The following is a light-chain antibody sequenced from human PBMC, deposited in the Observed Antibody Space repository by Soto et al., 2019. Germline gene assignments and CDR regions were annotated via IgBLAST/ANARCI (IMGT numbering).Light chain of an antibody. CDR2: VAS. CDR1: QRINIY. V-gene: IGKV1-39*01. Sequence: DIQMTQSPSSLSASVGDSVTITCRASQRINIYLSWYQQKPGKAPKLLINVASTLQGGVPSRFSGSGSGTEFTLASSSLQPEDSATYYCQQSFSTPQTFGGGTRVEIK. CDR3: QQSFSTPQT. J-gene: IGKJ4*01.